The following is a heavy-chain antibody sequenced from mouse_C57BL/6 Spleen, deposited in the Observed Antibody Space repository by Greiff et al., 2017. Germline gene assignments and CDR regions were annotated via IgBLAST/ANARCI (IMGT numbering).Heavy chain of an antibody. J-gene: IGHJ4*01. V-gene: IGHV3-6*01. D-gene: IGHD3-2*02. CDR1: GYSITSGYY. CDR2: ISYDGSN. CDR3: ARGEAQATWNAMDY. Sequence: DVQLQESGPGLVKPSQSLSLTCSVTGYSITSGYYWNWIRQFPGNKLEWMGYISYDGSNNYNPSLKNPISITRDTSKNQFFLKLNSVTTEDTATYDCARGEAQATWNAMDYWGQGTSVTVSS.